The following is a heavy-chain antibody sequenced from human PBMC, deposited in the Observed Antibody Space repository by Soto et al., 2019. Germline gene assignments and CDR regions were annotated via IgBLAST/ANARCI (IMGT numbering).Heavy chain of an antibody. J-gene: IGHJ4*02. CDR3: VVYYYVRRGFYDRFHF. CDR1: GYTFTSYY. D-gene: IGHD3-22*01. Sequence: ASVKVSCKASGYTFTSYYIHWVRQAPGQGLEWMGIINPAIDKTSYAEKLQGRLTVTRDTSTSTVYMQLSSLRPEDTAVYYCVVYYYVRRGFYDRFHFSGQGPQVTVPS. V-gene: IGHV1-46*01. CDR2: INPAIDKT.